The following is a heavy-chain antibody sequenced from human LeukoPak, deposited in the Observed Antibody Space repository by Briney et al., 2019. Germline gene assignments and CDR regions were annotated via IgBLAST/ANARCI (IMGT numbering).Heavy chain of an antibody. CDR1: GGSISSSSYY. CDR2: IYYSGST. Sequence: ETLSLTCTVSGGSISSSSYYWGWIRQPPGKGLEWIGSIYYSGSTYYNPSLKSRVTISVDTSKNQFSLKLSSVTAADTAVYYCARESRPSIAISQQLVPYFDYWGQGTLVTVSS. CDR3: ARESRPSIAISQQLVPYFDY. V-gene: IGHV4-39*07. D-gene: IGHD6-13*01. J-gene: IGHJ4*02.